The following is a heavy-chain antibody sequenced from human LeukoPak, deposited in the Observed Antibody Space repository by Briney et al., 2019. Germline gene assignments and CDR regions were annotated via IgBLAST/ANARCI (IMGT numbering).Heavy chain of an antibody. Sequence: GASVKVSCKASGYTFTGYYMQWVRQAPGQGLEWMGWIEPNSGGTNSAQKFQGRVTMTRDTSISTAYMELRRLRSDDTAVYYCARNSGYDSSHEYWGQGTLVTVSS. D-gene: IGHD5-12*01. CDR2: IEPNSGGT. J-gene: IGHJ4*02. CDR1: GYTFTGYY. V-gene: IGHV1-2*02. CDR3: ARNSGYDSSHEY.